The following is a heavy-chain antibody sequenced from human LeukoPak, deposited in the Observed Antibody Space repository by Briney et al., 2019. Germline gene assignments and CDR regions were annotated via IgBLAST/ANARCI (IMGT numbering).Heavy chain of an antibody. Sequence: GGSLRLSCAASGFTFSSYEMNWVRQAPGKGLEWVSYISSSGSTIYYADSVKGRFTISRDNTESSLYLQMNSLRVEDTAVYYCASLHGDYVYWGQGTLVTVSS. CDR2: ISSSGSTI. CDR3: ASLHGDYVY. V-gene: IGHV3-48*03. D-gene: IGHD4-17*01. J-gene: IGHJ4*02. CDR1: GFTFSSYE.